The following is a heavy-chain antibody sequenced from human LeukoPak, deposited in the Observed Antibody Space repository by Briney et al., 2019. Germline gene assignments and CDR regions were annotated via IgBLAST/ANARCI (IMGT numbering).Heavy chain of an antibody. V-gene: IGHV3-48*04. D-gene: IGHD1-1*01. J-gene: IGHJ5*02. CDR3: ARDENEYAGWFDP. CDR2: ISSSGSTI. Sequence: GGSLRLSCAASGFTFSSYWMSWVRQAPGKGLEWVSYISSSGSTIYYADSVKGRFTISRDNAKNSLYLQMNSLRVEDTAVYYCARDENEYAGWFDPWGQGTLVTVSS. CDR1: GFTFSSYW.